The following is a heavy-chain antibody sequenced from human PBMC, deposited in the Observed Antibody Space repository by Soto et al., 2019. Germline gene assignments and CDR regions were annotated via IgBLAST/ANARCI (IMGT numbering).Heavy chain of an antibody. Sequence: SETLSLTCTVSGGSISGCYWSWIRQPPGKRLEWIGYIYYTGSTNYNPSLRSRVTISIDTSKNQFSLKLSSVTAADTAVYYCARYPRLDYWGQGTLVTVSS. V-gene: IGHV4-59*08. CDR2: IYYTGST. CDR3: ARYPRLDY. CDR1: GGSISGCY. J-gene: IGHJ4*02.